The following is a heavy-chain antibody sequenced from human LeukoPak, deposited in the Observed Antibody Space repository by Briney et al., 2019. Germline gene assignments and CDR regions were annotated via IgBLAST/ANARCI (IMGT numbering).Heavy chain of an antibody. CDR2: IKQDGSEK. V-gene: IGHV3-7*01. J-gene: IGHJ3*02. Sequence: PGGSLRLSCVASGFTFRSYWMSWVRQAPRKGLEWVANIKQDGSEKYYVDSVKGRFTISRDNTKNSLFLQMNSLRAEDTAVYYCARGWGDCTTVSCYTGGDVFDMWGQGTMVTVSS. D-gene: IGHD2-2*02. CDR1: GFTFRSYW. CDR3: ARGWGDCTTVSCYTGGDVFDM.